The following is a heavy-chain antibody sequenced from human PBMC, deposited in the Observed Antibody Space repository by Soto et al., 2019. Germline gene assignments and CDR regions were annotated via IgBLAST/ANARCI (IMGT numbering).Heavy chain of an antibody. CDR3: ARGMVRGVIINPPNYYYMDV. Sequence: SVKVSCKASGGTFSSYTISWVRQAPGQGLEWMGRIIPILGIANYAQKFQGRVTITADKSTSTAYMELSSLRSEDTAVYYRARGMVRGVIINPPNYYYMDVWGKGTTVTVSS. J-gene: IGHJ6*03. D-gene: IGHD3-10*01. CDR1: GGTFSSYT. V-gene: IGHV1-69*02. CDR2: IIPILGIA.